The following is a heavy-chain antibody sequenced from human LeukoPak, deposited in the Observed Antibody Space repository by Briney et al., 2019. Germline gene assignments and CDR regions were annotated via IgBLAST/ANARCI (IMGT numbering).Heavy chain of an antibody. J-gene: IGHJ4*02. CDR3: ARGRMTTLYYFDY. CDR1: GFTFSDYF. D-gene: IGHD4-11*01. Sequence: GGSLRLSCAASGFTFSDYFMSWIRQAPGKGLEWVSYISTSGTIIYYADSGKGRFTISTDNPNDSLYLQTNSLRAEDTAVYYCARGRMTTLYYFDYWGQGALVTVSS. V-gene: IGHV3-11*01. CDR2: ISTSGTII.